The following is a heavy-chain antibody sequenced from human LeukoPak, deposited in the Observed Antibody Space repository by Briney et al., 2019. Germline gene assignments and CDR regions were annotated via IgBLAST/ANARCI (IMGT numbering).Heavy chain of an antibody. D-gene: IGHD2-2*01. CDR2: FDPEDGET. CDR1: GYTLTELS. Sequence: ASVKVSCKVSGYTLTELSMHWVRQAPGKGLEWMGGFDPEDGETIYAQKFQGRVTMTEDTSTDTAYMELSSLRSEDTAVYYCASTSIDPSVSQLTNDYWGQGTLVTVSS. V-gene: IGHV1-24*01. CDR3: ASTSIDPSVSQLTNDY. J-gene: IGHJ4*02.